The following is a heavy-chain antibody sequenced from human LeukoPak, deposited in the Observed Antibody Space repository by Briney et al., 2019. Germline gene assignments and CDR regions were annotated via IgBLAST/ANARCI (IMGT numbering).Heavy chain of an antibody. J-gene: IGHJ4*02. V-gene: IGHV4-61*02. D-gene: IGHD3-22*01. CDR1: GGSISSSSYY. Sequence: SETLSLTCTVSGGSISSSSYYWSWIRQPAGKGLEWIGRIYTSGSTNYNPSLKSRVTISVDTSKNQFSLKLSSVTAADTAVYYCARDRLNYYDSSGYYYYFDYWGQGTLVTVSS. CDR3: ARDRLNYYDSSGYYYYFDY. CDR2: IYTSGST.